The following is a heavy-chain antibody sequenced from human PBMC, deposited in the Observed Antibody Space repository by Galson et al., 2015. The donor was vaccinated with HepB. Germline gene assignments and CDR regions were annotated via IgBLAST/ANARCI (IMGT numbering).Heavy chain of an antibody. CDR3: ERGQYYYDSHSYYSYYMDV. Sequence: SLRLSCAASGFTFSGYWMSWVRQAPGRGLEWVADIKQDGSHQYYADSMEGRFTISRDNSKNTLYLQMNSLRTEDTAVYYCERGQYYYDSHSYYSYYMDVWGKGTTVTVSS. CDR2: IKQDGSHQ. J-gene: IGHJ6*03. CDR1: GFTFSGYW. D-gene: IGHD3-22*01. V-gene: IGHV3-7*04.